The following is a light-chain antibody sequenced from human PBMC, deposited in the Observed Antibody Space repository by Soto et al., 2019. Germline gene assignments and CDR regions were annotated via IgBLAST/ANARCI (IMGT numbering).Light chain of an antibody. CDR3: CSYGGSRAV. J-gene: IGLJ7*01. CDR2: GDT. CDR1: SIDVGSHNL. V-gene: IGLV2-23*02. Sequence: QSALTQPASVSGSPGQSITISCTGTSIDVGSHNLVSWYQQHPGQAPKLMIYGDTKRPLGVSTRFSASKSGNTASLTISGLQAEDEADYYCCSYGGSRAVFGGGTQLTVL.